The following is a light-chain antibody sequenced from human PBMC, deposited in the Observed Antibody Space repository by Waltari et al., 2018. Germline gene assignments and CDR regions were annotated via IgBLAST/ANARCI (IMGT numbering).Light chain of an antibody. Sequence: QSILTQPPSASGTPGQRVTISCSGSTSNIGKNTVNWYQQVPGMAPKLLLFSNDQRPSGVPDRFSGSRSGTSASLASSGLQSEDEADFYCATWDDNLDMLLFGGGTKLTVL. CDR2: SND. V-gene: IGLV1-44*01. CDR1: TSNIGKNT. CDR3: ATWDDNLDMLL. J-gene: IGLJ3*02.